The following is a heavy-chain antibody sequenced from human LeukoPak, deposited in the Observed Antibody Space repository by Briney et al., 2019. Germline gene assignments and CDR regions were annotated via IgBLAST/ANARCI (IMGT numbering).Heavy chain of an antibody. D-gene: IGHD5-24*01. CDR1: GFTFSSYA. V-gene: IGHV3-23*01. J-gene: IGHJ4*02. CDR2: ISSSGGST. Sequence: GGSLRLSCAASGFTFSSYAMSWVRQAPGKGLEWVSAISSSGGSTYCADSVKGRFTISRDNSKNTLYLQMNSLRAEDTAVYYCARGAHEGEMATTESMGAFDYWGQGTLVTVSS. CDR3: ARGAHEGEMATTESMGAFDY.